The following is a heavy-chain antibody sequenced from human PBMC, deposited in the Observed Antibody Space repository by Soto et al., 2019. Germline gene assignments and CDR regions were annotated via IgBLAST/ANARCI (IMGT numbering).Heavy chain of an antibody. CDR1: GGTFSSYA. J-gene: IGHJ6*02. V-gene: IGHV1-18*01. D-gene: IGHD3-16*01. CDR3: VMVDNYVTPTPQDV. Sequence: GASVKVSCKASGGTFSSYAISWVRQAPGQGLEWMGWISAYNGNTNYAQKLQGRVTMTTDTSTSTAYMDLGSLTSDDTAVYYCVMVDNYVTPTPQDVWGQGTTVTVSS. CDR2: ISAYNGNT.